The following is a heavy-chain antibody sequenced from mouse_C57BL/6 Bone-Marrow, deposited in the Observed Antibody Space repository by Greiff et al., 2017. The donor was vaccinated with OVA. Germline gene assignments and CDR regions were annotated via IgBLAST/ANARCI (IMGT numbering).Heavy chain of an antibody. CDR3: ARVTGVVPTRSRSGFAMDY. D-gene: IGHD4-1*01. Sequence: QVQLQQPGAELVKPGASVQMSCKASGYTFTSYWITWVKQRPGQGLEWIGDISPGNGSTNYNEKFKSKATMTVDTSSSTAYMQLTSLTYEDSAVYYCARVTGVVPTRSRSGFAMDYWGQGTSVTVSS. CDR2: ISPGNGST. V-gene: IGHV1-55*01. J-gene: IGHJ4*01. CDR1: GYTFTSYW.